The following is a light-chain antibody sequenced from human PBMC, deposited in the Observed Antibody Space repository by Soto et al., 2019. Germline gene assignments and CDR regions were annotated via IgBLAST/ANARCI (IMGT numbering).Light chain of an antibody. J-gene: IGKJ1*01. CDR2: DVS. Sequence: DIQMTQSPSTLSASLGDRVTITCRASQSISRWLAWYQQKPGKAPKLLISDVSSLERGVPSRFSRSGSGTEFTLTISSLQPDDFATYHYQQYETYSQWTFGQGTKVEI. CDR1: QSISRW. V-gene: IGKV1-5*01. CDR3: QQYETYSQWT.